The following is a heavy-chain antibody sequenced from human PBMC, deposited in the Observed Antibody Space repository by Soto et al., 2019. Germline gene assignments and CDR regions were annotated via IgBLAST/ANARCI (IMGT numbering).Heavy chain of an antibody. V-gene: IGHV3-11*05. J-gene: IGHJ4*02. CDR3: ARFRTDGDYFDY. CDR2: ISRTSTYT. CDR1: GFTFSNYY. D-gene: IGHD4-17*01. Sequence: QVQLVESGGGLVRPGGSLRLSCAASGFTFSNYYVTWIRQAPGKGLEWVSSISRTSTYTNYADSVMGRFTISRDSDKNSLYLQMYNLRAEDTAVYYCARFRTDGDYFDYWGQGTLVTVSS.